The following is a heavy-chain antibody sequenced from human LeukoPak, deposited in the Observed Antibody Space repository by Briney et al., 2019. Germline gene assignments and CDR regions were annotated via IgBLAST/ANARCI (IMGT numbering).Heavy chain of an antibody. J-gene: IGHJ2*01. CDR1: GYTFTGYY. D-gene: IGHD2-15*01. CDR2: ISAYNGNT. Sequence: GASVKVSCKASGYTFTGYYMHWVRQAPGQGLEWMGWISAYNGNTNYAQKLQGRVTMTTDTSTSTAYMELRSLRSDDTAVYYCARSPEKRYCSGGSCLRWYFDLWGRGTLVTVSS. CDR3: ARSPEKRYCSGGSCLRWYFDL. V-gene: IGHV1-18*04.